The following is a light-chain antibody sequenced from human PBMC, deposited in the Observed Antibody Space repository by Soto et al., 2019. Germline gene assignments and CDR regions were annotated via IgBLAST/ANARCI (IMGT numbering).Light chain of an antibody. J-gene: IGKJ5*01. CDR2: DAS. CDR1: QSVSSY. V-gene: IGKV3-11*01. Sequence: EILLTQSPATLSLSPGERATLSCRASQSVSSYLAWYQQKPGQAPRLLIYDASNRATGIPARLSGSGSGTDFTLTISSLEPEDFAVYYCQQRSNWPSFGQGTPLEIK. CDR3: QQRSNWPS.